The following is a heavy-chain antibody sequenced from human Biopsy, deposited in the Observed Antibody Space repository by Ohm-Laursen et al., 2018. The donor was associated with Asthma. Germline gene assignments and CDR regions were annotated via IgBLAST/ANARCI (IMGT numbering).Heavy chain of an antibody. V-gene: IGHV1-46*01. CDR2: INPSGGST. CDR3: ARDGPVGAPSDY. D-gene: IGHD1-26*01. CDR1: GYTFTSYY. J-gene: IGHJ4*02. Sequence: ASVKVSCKASGYTFTSYYVHWVRQAPGQGLEWMGIINPSGGSTSYAQKFQGRVTMTRDTSISTAYMEVSRLRSGDTAVYYCARDGPVGAPSDYWGQGTLVTVSS.